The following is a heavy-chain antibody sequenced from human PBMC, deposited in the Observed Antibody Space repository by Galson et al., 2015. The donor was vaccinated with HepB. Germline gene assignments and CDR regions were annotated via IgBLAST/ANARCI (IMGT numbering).Heavy chain of an antibody. J-gene: IGHJ6*02. CDR3: ARDQGGIVVVPAAMRGDYGMDV. D-gene: IGHD2-2*01. CDR1: GFTFSSYG. Sequence: SLRLSCAASGFTFSSYGMHWVRQAPGKGLEWVAVISYDGSNKYYADSVKGRFTISRDNSKNTLYLQMNSLRAEDTAVYYCARDQGGIVVVPAAMRGDYGMDVWGQGTTVTVSS. V-gene: IGHV3-30*03. CDR2: ISYDGSNK.